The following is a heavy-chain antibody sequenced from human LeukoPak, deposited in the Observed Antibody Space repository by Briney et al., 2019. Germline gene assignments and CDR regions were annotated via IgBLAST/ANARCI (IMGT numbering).Heavy chain of an antibody. V-gene: IGHV1-46*01. CDR2: INPSGGST. CDR3: ARDWPGPIGY. CDR1: GYTFTTYY. Sequence: GASVKISCKASGYTFTTYYIHWVRQAPGQGLEWMGLINPSGGSTKIAQKFQGRVTVTRDMSTSTVYMELSSLRSEDTAVYYCARDWPGPIGYWGQGTLVTVSS. J-gene: IGHJ4*02. D-gene: IGHD1-26*01.